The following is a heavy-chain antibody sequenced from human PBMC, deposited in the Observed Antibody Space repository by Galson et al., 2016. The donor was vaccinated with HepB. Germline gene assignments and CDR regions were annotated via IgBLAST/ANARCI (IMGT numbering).Heavy chain of an antibody. CDR2: IDYSGST. J-gene: IGHJ4*02. CDR3: ARAARSGYSVFDY. Sequence: TLSLTCTVSGGSISSIHYYWSWIRQHPGEGLEWIGHIDYSGSTYYNPSPKSGVTISRDTSKSQFFLKLSSVTAADTAVYYCARAARSGYSVFDYWGQGTPVTVSS. D-gene: IGHD3-22*01. V-gene: IGHV4-31*03. CDR1: GGSISSIHYY.